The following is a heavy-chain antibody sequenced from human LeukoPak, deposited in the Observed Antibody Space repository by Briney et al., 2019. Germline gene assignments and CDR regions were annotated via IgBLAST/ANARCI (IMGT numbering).Heavy chain of an antibody. D-gene: IGHD3-10*01. CDR2: MNPNSGNT. V-gene: IGHV1-8*03. CDR3: ARAHTSANWFDP. CDR1: GYTFTSYD. Sequence: GSVKVSCKASGYTFTSYDMNWVRQAAGQGVEWMGWMNPNSGNTGYAQKFQGRVTITRNTSISTAYMELSTLRSEDTAVYYCARAHTSANWFDPWGQGTLVTVSS. J-gene: IGHJ5*02.